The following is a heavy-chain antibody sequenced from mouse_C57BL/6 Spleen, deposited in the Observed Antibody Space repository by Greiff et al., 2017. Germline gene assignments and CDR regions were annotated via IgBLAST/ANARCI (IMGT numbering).Heavy chain of an antibody. CDR2: IYPGDGAT. Sequence: QVQLKQSGPELVKPGASVKISCKASGYAFSSSWMNWVKQRPGKGLEWIGRIYPGDGATNYNGKFKGKATLTADKSSSTAYMQLSSLTSEDSAVYFCASEGLPYYFDYWGQGTTLTVSS. CDR3: ASEGLPYYFDY. D-gene: IGHD2-4*01. J-gene: IGHJ2*01. V-gene: IGHV1-82*01. CDR1: GYAFSSSW.